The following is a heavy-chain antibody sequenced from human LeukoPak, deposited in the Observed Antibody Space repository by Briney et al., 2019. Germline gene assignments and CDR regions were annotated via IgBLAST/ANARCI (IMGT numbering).Heavy chain of an antibody. V-gene: IGHV4-34*01. Sequence: SETLSLTCAVYGGSFSGYYWSWLRQPPSKTLEWIGEINHDGNTNYNPSLQRRATISIDTSKNQFSLKLSSVTAADTAVYHCARGSSSGWFLGDVWGKGTTVTVSS. CDR2: INHDGNT. CDR1: GGSFSGYY. D-gene: IGHD6-19*01. J-gene: IGHJ6*04. CDR3: ARGSSSGWFLGDV.